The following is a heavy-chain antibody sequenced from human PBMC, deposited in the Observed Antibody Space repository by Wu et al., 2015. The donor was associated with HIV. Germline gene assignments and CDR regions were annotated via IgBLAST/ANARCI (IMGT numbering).Heavy chain of an antibody. CDR3: ARVQIGRYCSSTSCFYDS. Sequence: QVQLVQSGAEVKKPGASVKVSCKTSGYTFTSYNINWVRQATGQGLEWMGWMNPNSGNTGYAQKFQGRVTITRNTSINTAYMDLSSLRSEDTAIYYCARVQIGRYCSSTSCFYDSWGQGTLVTVSS. J-gene: IGHJ4*02. CDR1: GYTFTSYN. D-gene: IGHD2-2*01. CDR2: MNPNSGNT. V-gene: IGHV1-8*03.